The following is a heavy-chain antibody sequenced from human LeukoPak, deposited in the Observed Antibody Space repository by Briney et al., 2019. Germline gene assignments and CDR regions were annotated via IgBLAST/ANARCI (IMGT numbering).Heavy chain of an antibody. Sequence: SSETLSLTCTVSGGSISSHYWTWIRQPPGRGLEWIGYIYYRGGTNYNPSLQSRVTISVDKSKNQFSLKLSSVTAADTAVYYCARDPNYYYGSGSFDYWGQGTLVTVSS. CDR1: GGSISSHY. J-gene: IGHJ4*02. V-gene: IGHV4-59*11. CDR2: IYYRGGT. D-gene: IGHD3-10*01. CDR3: ARDPNYYYGSGSFDY.